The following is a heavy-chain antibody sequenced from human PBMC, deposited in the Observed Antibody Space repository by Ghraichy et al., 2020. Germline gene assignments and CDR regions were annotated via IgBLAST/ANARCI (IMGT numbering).Heavy chain of an antibody. CDR2: INPNSGGT. CDR3: VPSSGFGGQYYFDY. D-gene: IGHD3-10*01. J-gene: IGHJ4*02. V-gene: IGHV1-2*02. CDR1: GYTFTSYY. Sequence: ASVKVSCKASGYTFTSYYMHWVRQAPGQGLEWMGWINPNSGGTSYAQKFQGRVTMTRDTSISTAYLDLSRLTSDDTTVYYCVPSSGFGGQYYFDYWGQGTLVTVSS.